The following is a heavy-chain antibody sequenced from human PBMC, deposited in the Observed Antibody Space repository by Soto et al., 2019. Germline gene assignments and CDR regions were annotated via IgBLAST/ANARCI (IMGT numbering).Heavy chain of an antibody. D-gene: IGHD3-10*01. V-gene: IGHV3-23*01. J-gene: IGHJ3*02. CDR3: VKDRMSYNSVWDPFDI. CDR2: SAGGGDDT. CDR1: GFTFSSSE. Sequence: GDSLKISCAASGFTFSSSEMYWVRQAPGKGLEWVSSAGGGDDTYYADSVKGRFIISRDNSKSTLSLRLNGLRAEDTAVYYCVKDRMSYNSVWDPFDIWGQGTMVTVSS.